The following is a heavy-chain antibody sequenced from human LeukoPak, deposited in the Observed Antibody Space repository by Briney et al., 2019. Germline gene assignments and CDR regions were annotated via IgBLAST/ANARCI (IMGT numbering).Heavy chain of an antibody. CDR1: GFTFSSYA. CDR2: ISGSGGST. V-gene: IGHV3-23*01. J-gene: IGHJ4*02. CDR3: AKDRLSGSDYFGY. Sequence: PGGSLRLSCAASGFTFSSYAMSRVRQAPGKGLEWVSAISGSGGSTYYADSVKGRFTISRDNSKNTLYLQMNSLRVEDTAVYYCAKDRLSGSDYFGYWGQGTLVTVSS. D-gene: IGHD3-10*01.